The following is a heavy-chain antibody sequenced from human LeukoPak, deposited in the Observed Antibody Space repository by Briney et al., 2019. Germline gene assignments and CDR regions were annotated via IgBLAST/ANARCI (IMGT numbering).Heavy chain of an antibody. CDR3: VRSPAAVPYYFDY. V-gene: IGHV5-51*01. Sequence: GESLKISCKGSGSSFTSNWIGWVRPMPGKGLEWMGIIYPGDSDTRYSPSFQGQVTISADKSISTAYPQWSSLQASDTAMYYCVRSPAAVPYYFDYWGQGTLVTVSS. J-gene: IGHJ4*02. CDR2: IYPGDSDT. D-gene: IGHD2-2*02. CDR1: GSSFTSNW.